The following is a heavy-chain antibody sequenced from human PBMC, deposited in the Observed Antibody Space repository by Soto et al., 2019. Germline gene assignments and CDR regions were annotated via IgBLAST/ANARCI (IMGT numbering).Heavy chain of an antibody. CDR2: ISAYNGNT. Sequence: QVQLVQSGSEVKKPGASVKVSCKASGYSFTSSGFSWVRQAPGQGLEWKGWISAYNGNTNYAQKFKDRITLTTDTSTSTAYMELGNLRSDDTAVYYCATDPYCGSAPGCSALDVWGQGTTVSVSS. CDR3: ATDPYCGSAPGCSALDV. V-gene: IGHV1-18*04. CDR1: GYSFTSSG. J-gene: IGHJ6*02. D-gene: IGHD2-21*01.